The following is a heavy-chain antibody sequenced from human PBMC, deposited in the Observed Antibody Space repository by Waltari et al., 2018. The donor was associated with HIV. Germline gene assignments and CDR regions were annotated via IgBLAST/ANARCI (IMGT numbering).Heavy chain of an antibody. V-gene: IGHV1-2*02. CDR2: INPNSGGT. D-gene: IGHD6-13*01. Sequence: QVQLVQSGAEVTNPGASLKVPCKASGYPLTGSYMPWVPPAPGQGLEWMGWINPNSGGTNYAQKFQGRVTMTRDTSISTAYMELSRLRSDDTAVYYCARVAGIAAAGPADYWGQGTLVTVSS. CDR3: ARVAGIAAAGPADY. J-gene: IGHJ4*02. CDR1: GYPLTGSY.